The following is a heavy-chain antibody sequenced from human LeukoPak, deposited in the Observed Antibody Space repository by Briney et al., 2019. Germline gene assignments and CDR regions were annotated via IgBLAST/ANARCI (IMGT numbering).Heavy chain of an antibody. CDR2: IYYGEST. CDR3: ARGRRSPYYFDY. D-gene: IGHD1-26*01. Sequence: SETLSLTCTVSGGSISSSSYYWGWIRQPPGKGLEWIGSIYYGESTYYNPSLKSRVTISEDRSKNQFSLELSSVTAADTSVYYCARGRRSPYYFDYWGQGTMVTVSS. V-gene: IGHV4-39*07. J-gene: IGHJ4*02. CDR1: GGSISSSSYY.